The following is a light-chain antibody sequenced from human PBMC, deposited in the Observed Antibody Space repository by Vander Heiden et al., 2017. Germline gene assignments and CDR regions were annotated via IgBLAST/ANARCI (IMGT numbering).Light chain of an antibody. CDR1: TGRIASNF. V-gene: IGLV6-57*01. CDR2: EDD. CDR3: QSYDSSNRWV. Sequence: NFMLTQPHSVSESPGKTVTISCTRSTGRIASNFVQCSQQRPGSSPTIVIFEDDQRPSGVPARCSGATDSSSNAASPTISVLRTEDEAYYYCQSYDSSNRWVFGGGTKLTVL. J-gene: IGLJ3*02.